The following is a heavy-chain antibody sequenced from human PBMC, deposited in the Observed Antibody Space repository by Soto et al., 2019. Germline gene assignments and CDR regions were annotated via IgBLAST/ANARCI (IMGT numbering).Heavy chain of an antibody. Sequence: EVQLLESGGGLVQPGESLRLSCAASGFTFTNYALSWVRQAPEKGLEWLSSISGRGGDSYYADSVKGRFTISRDNSKNSLYLQMNSLSADATALYYCARDDSDAFDIWGQGTMVAVSS. CDR1: GFTFTNYA. D-gene: IGHD1-1*01. V-gene: IGHV3-23*01. CDR3: ARDDSDAFDI. CDR2: ISGRGGDS. J-gene: IGHJ3*02.